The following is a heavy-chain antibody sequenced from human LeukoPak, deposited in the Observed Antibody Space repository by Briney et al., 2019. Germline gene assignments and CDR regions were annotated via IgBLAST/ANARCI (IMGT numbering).Heavy chain of an antibody. D-gene: IGHD3-10*01. J-gene: IGHJ4*02. CDR1: GYTFTSYG. CDR2: ISAYNGNT. CDR3: ARDLRTMVRGAQGVDY. V-gene: IGHV1-18*01. Sequence: ASVKVSCKASGYTFTSYGISWVRQAPGQGLEWMGWISAYNGNTNYAQKLQGRVTMTTDTSTSTAYMELRSLRSDDTAVYYCARDLRTMVRGAQGVDYWGQGTLVTVSS.